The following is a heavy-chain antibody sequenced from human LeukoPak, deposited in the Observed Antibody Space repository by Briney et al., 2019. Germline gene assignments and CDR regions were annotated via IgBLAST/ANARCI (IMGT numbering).Heavy chain of an antibody. D-gene: IGHD6-13*01. CDR1: GGSISIGDYY. CDR2: IYYSGST. J-gene: IGHJ6*02. V-gene: IGHV4-30-4*01. Sequence: PSETLSLTCTVYGGSISIGDYYWSWIRQPPGKGLEWIGYIYYSGSTYYNPSLKSRVTISVDTCKNQFSLKLSSVTATDTAVYYCARVYSSSWYQEYYYGMDVWGQGTTVTVSS. CDR3: ARVYSSSWYQEYYYGMDV.